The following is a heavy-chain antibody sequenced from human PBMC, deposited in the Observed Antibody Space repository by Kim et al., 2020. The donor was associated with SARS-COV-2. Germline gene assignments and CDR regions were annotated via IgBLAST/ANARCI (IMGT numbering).Heavy chain of an antibody. CDR3: AKERTYDFWSGIYMYV. CDR2: ITWDSATT. J-gene: IGHJ6*03. V-gene: IGHV3-9*01. Sequence: GGSLRLSCAASGFTFGGYAMHWVRQAPGKGLEWVSGITWDSATTSYADSVKGRFTISRDNAKNSLSLQMNSLRPEDTALYYCAKERTYDFWSGIYMYVWGNGNTGTAS. D-gene: IGHD3-3*01. CDR1: GFTFGGYA.